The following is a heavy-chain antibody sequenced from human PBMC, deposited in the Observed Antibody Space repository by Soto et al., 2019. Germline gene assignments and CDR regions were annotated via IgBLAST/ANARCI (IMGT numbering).Heavy chain of an antibody. D-gene: IGHD6-19*01. V-gene: IGHV3-30-3*01. CDR1: GFTFSSYA. J-gene: IGHJ6*02. CDR2: ISYDGSNK. Sequence: GGSLRLSCAASGFTFSSYAMHWVRQAPGKGLEWVAVISYDGSNKYYADSVKGRFTISRDNSKNTLYLQMNSLRAEDTAVYYCAREGYIAVAETTVYYYGMDVWGQGTTVTVSS. CDR3: AREGYIAVAETTVYYYGMDV.